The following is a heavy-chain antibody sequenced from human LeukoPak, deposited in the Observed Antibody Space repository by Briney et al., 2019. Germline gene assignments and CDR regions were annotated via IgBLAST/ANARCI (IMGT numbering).Heavy chain of an antibody. CDR3: ATDLYDSSGYGAFDI. Sequence: GGSLRLSCAASGFTFSSYAMSWVRQAPGKGLEWVSAISGSGGSTYYADSVKGRFTIPRDNSKNTLYLQMNSLRAEDTAVYYCATDLYDSSGYGAFDIWGQGTMVTVSS. CDR2: ISGSGGST. CDR1: GFTFSSYA. D-gene: IGHD3-22*01. V-gene: IGHV3-23*01. J-gene: IGHJ3*02.